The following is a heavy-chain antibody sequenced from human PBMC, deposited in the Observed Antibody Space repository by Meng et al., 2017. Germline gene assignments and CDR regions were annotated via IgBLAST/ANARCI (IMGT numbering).Heavy chain of an antibody. CDR1: GFTFSSYE. J-gene: IGHJ4*02. D-gene: IGHD2-15*01. Sequence: GESLKLSCAASGFTFSSYEMNWVRQAPGKGLEWVSYISSSGSTIYYADSVKGRFTISRDNAKNSLYLQMNSLRAEDTAVYYCARFLLGRRRVVDYFDYWGQGTLVTVSS. V-gene: IGHV3-48*03. CDR2: ISSSGSTI. CDR3: ARFLLGRRRVVDYFDY.